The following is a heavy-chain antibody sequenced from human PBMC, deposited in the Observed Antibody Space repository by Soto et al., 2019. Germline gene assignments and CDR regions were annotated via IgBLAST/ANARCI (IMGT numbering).Heavy chain of an antibody. CDR3: ARAERNVLSVSDPHSSSWHGDY. CDR1: GYNFPTYW. D-gene: IGHD6-13*01. CDR2: IYPSDSDT. V-gene: IGHV5-51*01. Sequence: PGESLKISCKVSGYNFPTYWIGWVRQMPGKGLEWMGIIYPSDSDTTYSPSFQGQVTISADKSISTAYLQWSSLKASDTAMYYCARAERNVLSVSDPHSSSWHGDYWGLGTLVTVSS. J-gene: IGHJ4*02.